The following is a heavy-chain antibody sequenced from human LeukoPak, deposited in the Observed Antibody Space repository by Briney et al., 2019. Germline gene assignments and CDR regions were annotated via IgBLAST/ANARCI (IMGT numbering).Heavy chain of an antibody. CDR1: GYTFTSYD. V-gene: IGHV1-8*03. Sequence: ASVKVSCKASGYTFTSYDINWVRQATGQGLEWMGWMNPNSGNTGYAQKFQGRVTITRNTSISTAYMELSSLRSEDTAVYYCARGGIPLGATSYWGQGTLVTVSS. CDR2: MNPNSGNT. CDR3: ARGGIPLGATSY. J-gene: IGHJ4*02. D-gene: IGHD1-26*01.